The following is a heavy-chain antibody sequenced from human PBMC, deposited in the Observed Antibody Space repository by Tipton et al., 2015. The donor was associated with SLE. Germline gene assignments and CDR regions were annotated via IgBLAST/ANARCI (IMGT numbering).Heavy chain of an antibody. CDR1: GFNFRSYT. CDR2: ISLSSSTI. CDR3: ASQVYYYGSSGYYSPL. Sequence: SLRLSCAGSGFNFRSYTMNWVRQAPGKGLEWVSYISLSSSTIYYADSVKGRFTISRDNAKNSLYLQMNSLRDEDTAVYYCASQVYYYGSSGYYSPLWGRGTLVTVSS. J-gene: IGHJ4*02. V-gene: IGHV3-48*02. D-gene: IGHD3-22*01.